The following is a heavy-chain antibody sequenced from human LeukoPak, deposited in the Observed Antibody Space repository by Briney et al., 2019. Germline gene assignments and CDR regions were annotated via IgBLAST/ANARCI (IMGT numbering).Heavy chain of an antibody. V-gene: IGHV4-4*09. CDR2: IYTSGST. J-gene: IGHJ4*02. CDR3: ATTYSGYDYYFDY. D-gene: IGHD5-12*01. Sequence: PSETLSLTCTVSGGSISSYCWSWIRQPPGKGLEWIGYIYTSGSTNYNPSLKSRVTTSVDTSKNQFSLKLSSVTAADTAVYYCATTYSGYDYYFDYWGQGTLVTVSS. CDR1: GGSISSYC.